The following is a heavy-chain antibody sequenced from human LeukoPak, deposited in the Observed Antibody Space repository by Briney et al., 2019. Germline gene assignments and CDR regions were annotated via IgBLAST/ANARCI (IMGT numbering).Heavy chain of an antibody. CDR1: GFTFSSYW. V-gene: IGHV3-30*02. J-gene: IGHJ4*02. Sequence: PGGSLRLSCAASGFTFSSYWMTWVRQAPGKGLEWVAFIRYDGSNKYYADSVKGRFTISRDNSKNTLYLQMNSLRAEDTAVYYCAKDGGATAAYCGGDCYSFDYWGQGTLVTVSS. CDR3: AKDGGATAAYCGGDCYSFDY. D-gene: IGHD2-21*01. CDR2: IRYDGSNK.